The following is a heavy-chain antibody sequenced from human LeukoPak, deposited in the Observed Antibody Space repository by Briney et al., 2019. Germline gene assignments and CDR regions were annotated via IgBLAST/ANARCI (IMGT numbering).Heavy chain of an antibody. D-gene: IGHD6-19*01. Sequence: GGSLRLSCEASGLTFNKYWMTWVRQAPGKELEWVANIKQDGSEKNYVDSVKGRFTISRDNAKNSLSLRMNSLSAEDTAVYYCATGYSSGWYFYFQHWGQGSLVSVSS. CDR3: ATGYSSGWYFYFQH. J-gene: IGHJ1*01. CDR1: GLTFNKYW. CDR2: IKQDGSEK. V-gene: IGHV3-7*01.